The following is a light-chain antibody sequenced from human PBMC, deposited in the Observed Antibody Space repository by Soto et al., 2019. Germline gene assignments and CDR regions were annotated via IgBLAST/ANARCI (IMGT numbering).Light chain of an antibody. CDR3: QAWDISTAL. V-gene: IGLV3-1*01. Sequence: SYELTQPPSVSVSPGQTASITCSGDQLGDKYACWYQQKPGQSPVLVIYQDSKRPSGIPERFSGSNSGNTATLTISGTQAMDESDYYCQAWDISTALFCGGTKLTVL. CDR2: QDS. CDR1: QLGDKY. J-gene: IGLJ2*01.